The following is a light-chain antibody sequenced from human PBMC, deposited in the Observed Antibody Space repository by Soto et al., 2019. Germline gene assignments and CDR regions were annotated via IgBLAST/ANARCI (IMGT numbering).Light chain of an antibody. CDR2: RAS. J-gene: IGKJ1*01. CDR1: QSISSS. CDR3: QQYNTSSRT. Sequence: DIRMTQSPSTLSASLGDRVTITCRASQSISSSLAWYQKKPGKAPNLLIYRASSLQSGVPSRFSGSGSGTEFTLTISSLQPDDFATYYCQQYNTSSRTFGQGTKVDIK. V-gene: IGKV1-5*03.